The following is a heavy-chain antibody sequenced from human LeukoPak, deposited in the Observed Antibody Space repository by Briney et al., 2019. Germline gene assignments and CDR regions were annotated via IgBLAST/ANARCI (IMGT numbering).Heavy chain of an antibody. CDR3: ASLYSSGWSGYYYYMDV. CDR1: GGSISSSSYY. CDR2: IYYSGST. V-gene: IGHV4-39*01. Sequence: SETLPLTCTVSGGSISSSSYYWGWIRQPPGKGLEWIGSIYYSGSTHYNPSLKSRVTISVDTSKNQFSLKLSSVTAADTAVYYCASLYSSGWSGYYYYMDVWGKGTTVTVSS. D-gene: IGHD6-19*01. J-gene: IGHJ6*03.